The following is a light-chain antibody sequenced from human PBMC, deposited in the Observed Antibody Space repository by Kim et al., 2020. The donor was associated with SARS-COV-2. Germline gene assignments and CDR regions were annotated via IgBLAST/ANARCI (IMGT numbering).Light chain of an antibody. CDR1: SLGSDY. CDR3: HPPDRSCIPPL. CDR2: GKN. V-gene: IGLV3-19*01. J-gene: IGLJ3*02. Sequence: ALGETGRITWQGDSLGSDYASWYQQKTGQAPVLVIYGKNNRRSGVPDRLSGSSSGNTASLTITGALAEEEADYYCHPPDRSCIPPLCGGGTQLTVL.